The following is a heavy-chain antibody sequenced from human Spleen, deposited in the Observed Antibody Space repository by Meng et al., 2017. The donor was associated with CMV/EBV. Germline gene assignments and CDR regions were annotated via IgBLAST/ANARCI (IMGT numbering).Heavy chain of an antibody. CDR2: INGDGDDR. CDR1: GDSINSSNNW. Sequence: GGSLRLSCAVSGDSINSSNNWWSWVRQAPGKGLEWLSYINGDGDDRKYADSVKGRFTISRDNAGNALYLQMNRLGAEDTAVYYCAKFGSIFGVYQMDVFDLWGQGTLVTVSS. CDR3: AKFGSIFGVYQMDVFDL. V-gene: IGHV3/OR16-9*01. J-gene: IGHJ4*03. D-gene: IGHD3-3*01.